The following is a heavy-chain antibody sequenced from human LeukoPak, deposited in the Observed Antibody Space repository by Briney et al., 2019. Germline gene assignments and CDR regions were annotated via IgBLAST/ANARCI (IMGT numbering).Heavy chain of an antibody. CDR2: MNPNSGNT. V-gene: IGHV1-8*01. CDR1: GYTFTSYD. CDR3: ARGFKDKLMATIGSDFDY. D-gene: IGHD5-24*01. J-gene: IGHJ4*02. Sequence: EASVKVSCKASGYTFTSYDINWVRQATGQGLEWMGWMNPNSGNTGYAQKLQGRVTMTRNTSISTAYMELSSLRSEDTAVYYCARGFKDKLMATIGSDFDYWGQGTLVTVSS.